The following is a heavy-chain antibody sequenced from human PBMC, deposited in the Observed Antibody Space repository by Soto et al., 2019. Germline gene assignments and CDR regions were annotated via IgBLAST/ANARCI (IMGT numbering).Heavy chain of an antibody. CDR2: INHSGST. CDR1: GGSFSGYD. CDR3: VRAPAEQWFDAVDI. V-gene: IGHV4-34*01. J-gene: IGHJ3*02. Sequence: SETLSLTCAVYGGSFSGYDWSWIRQPPGKGLEWIGEINHSGSTNYNPSLKSRVTISVDTSKNQFSLKLSSVTAADTAVYYCVRAPAEQWFDAVDIWAQGTMVT. D-gene: IGHD6-19*01.